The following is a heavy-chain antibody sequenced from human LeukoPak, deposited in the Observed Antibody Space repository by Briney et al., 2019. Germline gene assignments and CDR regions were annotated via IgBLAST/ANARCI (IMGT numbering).Heavy chain of an antibody. CDR2: ITGSSSTV. J-gene: IGHJ6*03. CDR1: RFTFSNYN. D-gene: IGHD1-14*01. V-gene: IGHV3-48*01. Sequence: GGSLRLSCAASRFTFSNYNMHWVRQAPGKGLEWISYITGSSSTVYYADSVKGRFTISRDNAKSSLYLQVSSLRAEDTAVYYCARSPAGANYYLDVWGKGTTVTISS. CDR3: ARSPAGANYYLDV.